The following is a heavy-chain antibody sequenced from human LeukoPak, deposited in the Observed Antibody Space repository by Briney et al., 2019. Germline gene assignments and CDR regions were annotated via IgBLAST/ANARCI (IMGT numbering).Heavy chain of an antibody. D-gene: IGHD2-2*01. CDR3: ARGERYCSSTSCYRRMRFDP. CDR2: MNPNSGNT. Sequence: ASVKVSCKASGYTFTSYDVNWVRQATGQGLEWMGWMNPNSGNTGYAQKFQGRVTMTRNTSISTAYMELSSLRSEDTAVYYCARGERYCSSTSCYRRMRFDPWGQGTLVTVSS. J-gene: IGHJ5*02. V-gene: IGHV1-8*01. CDR1: GYTFTSYD.